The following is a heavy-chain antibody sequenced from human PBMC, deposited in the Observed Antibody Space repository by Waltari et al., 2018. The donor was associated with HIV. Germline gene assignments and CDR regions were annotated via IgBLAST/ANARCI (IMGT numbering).Heavy chain of an antibody. V-gene: IGHV4-34*01. D-gene: IGHD2-15*01. Sequence: VQLQQWGAGLLKPSETLSLSCAVYGGSFSSYYLNLIRQFPGKGPEWLVQINQTANTNFNPSLKSRFTIAVDTSKNQCSLRVTSMTAADTAVYYCAGAKRCGTECLDAFDVWGQGTMVSVSS. J-gene: IGHJ3*01. CDR2: INQTANT. CDR1: GGSFSSYY. CDR3: AGAKRCGTECLDAFDV.